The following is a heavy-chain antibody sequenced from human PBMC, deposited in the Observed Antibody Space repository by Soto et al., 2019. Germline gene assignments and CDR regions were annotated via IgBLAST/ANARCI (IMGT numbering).Heavy chain of an antibody. V-gene: IGHV4-34*01. D-gene: IGHD3-22*01. CDR3: ARGGDYYDSSGYYSALDY. J-gene: IGHJ4*02. CDR2: INYSGST. Sequence: SETLSLTCAVYGGSFSGYYWSWIRQPPGKGLEWIGYINYSGSTNYNPSLKSRVTISVDTSKNQFSLKLSSVTAADTAVYYCARGGDYYDSSGYYSALDYWGQGTLVTVSS. CDR1: GGSFSGYY.